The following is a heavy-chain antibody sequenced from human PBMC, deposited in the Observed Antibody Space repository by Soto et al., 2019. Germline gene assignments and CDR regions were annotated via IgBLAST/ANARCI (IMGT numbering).Heavy chain of an antibody. D-gene: IGHD3-16*01. J-gene: IGHJ3*02. CDR3: VRAWGNAFDI. V-gene: IGHV4-59*01. CDR1: GGYISSYY. CDR2: IYYSGST. Sequence: PSETLSLTCTVSGGYISSYYWSWIRQPPGKGLEWIGYIYYSGSTNYNPSLKSRVTISVDTSKNQFSLKLSSVTAADTAVYYWVRAWGNAFDIWCQRTMGT.